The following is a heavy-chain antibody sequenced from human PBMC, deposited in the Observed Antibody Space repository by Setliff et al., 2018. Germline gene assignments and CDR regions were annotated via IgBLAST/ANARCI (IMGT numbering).Heavy chain of an antibody. CDR3: ARHNGSPTDRLDY. V-gene: IGHV4-39*01. Sequence: SETLSLTCTVSGDSISPGTHNWGWIRQPPGKGLEWLGSIYYSGSTYYDPSLKSRVTITVDTSKNQFSLKLSSLTAADTAMYYCARHNGSPTDRLDYWGQGIPVTVSS. J-gene: IGHJ4*02. CDR1: GDSISPGTHN. CDR2: IYYSGST. D-gene: IGHD2-8*01.